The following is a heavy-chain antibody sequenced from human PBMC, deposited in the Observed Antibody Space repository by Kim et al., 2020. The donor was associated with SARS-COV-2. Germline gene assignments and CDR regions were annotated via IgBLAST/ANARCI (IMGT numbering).Heavy chain of an antibody. J-gene: IGHJ4*02. Sequence: SVKGRFTISRDNSKNTLYLQMNSLRAEDTAVYYCARPGIAVAGPPGGFDYWGQGTLVTVSS. CDR3: ARPGIAVAGPPGGFDY. D-gene: IGHD6-19*01. V-gene: IGHV3-30*07.